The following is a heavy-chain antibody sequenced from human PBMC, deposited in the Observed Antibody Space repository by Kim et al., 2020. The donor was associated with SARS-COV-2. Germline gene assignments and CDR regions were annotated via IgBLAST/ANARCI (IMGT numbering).Heavy chain of an antibody. CDR2: ISNDGRDT. Sequence: GGSLRLSCAASGFTFSSHWMHWVRQAPGKGLVCVSRISNDGRDTGYADSVKGRFTVSRDNAKNMLYLQMNSLRAEDTAVYYCARDRSPGYMASWGQGILVTVSS. D-gene: IGHD2-2*02. CDR3: ARDRSPGYMAS. J-gene: IGHJ4*02. CDR1: GFTFSSHW. V-gene: IGHV3-74*01.